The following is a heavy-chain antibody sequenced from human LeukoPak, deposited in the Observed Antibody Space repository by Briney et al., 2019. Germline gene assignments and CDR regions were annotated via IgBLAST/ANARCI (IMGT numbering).Heavy chain of an antibody. CDR2: INPSGGST. D-gene: IGHD4-17*01. CDR3: ARDYGEKRYYFDY. J-gene: IGHJ4*02. Sequence: ASVKVSCKASGYTLTSYYMHWVRQAPGQGLEWMGIINPSGGSTSYAQKFQGRVTMTRDMSTSTVYMELSSLRSEDTAVYYCARDYGEKRYYFDYWGQGTLVTVSS. CDR1: GYTLTSYY. V-gene: IGHV1-46*01.